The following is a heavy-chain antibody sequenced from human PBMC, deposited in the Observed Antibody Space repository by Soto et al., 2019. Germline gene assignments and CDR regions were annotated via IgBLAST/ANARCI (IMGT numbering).Heavy chain of an antibody. CDR2: ISSSSSYI. V-gene: IGHV3-21*01. D-gene: IGHD2-8*01. Sequence: HGGSMRLARAASGFTFSSYSVNWVRQAPGKGLEWVSSISSSSSYIYYADSVKGRFTISRDNAKNSLYLQMNSLRAEDTAVYYCARDDSLYLGYCTNGVCYGAFYGMDVWGQGTTVTVSS. CDR3: ARDDSLYLGYCTNGVCYGAFYGMDV. J-gene: IGHJ6*02. CDR1: GFTFSSYS.